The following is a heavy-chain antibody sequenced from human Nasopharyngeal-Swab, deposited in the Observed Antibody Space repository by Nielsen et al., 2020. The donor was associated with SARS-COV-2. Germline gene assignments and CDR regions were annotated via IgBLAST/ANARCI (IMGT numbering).Heavy chain of an antibody. V-gene: IGHV4-39*01. CDR3: ARHVGGSYGRYFDY. CDR2: IYYSGST. J-gene: IGHJ4*02. CDR1: GGSISSSSYY. D-gene: IGHD1-26*01. Sequence: SETLSLTCTVSGGSISSSSYYWGWMRQPPGKGLEWIGSIYYSGSTYYNPSLKSRVTIAVDTSKNQFSLKLSSVTAADTAVYYCARHVGGSYGRYFDYWGQGTLVTVSS.